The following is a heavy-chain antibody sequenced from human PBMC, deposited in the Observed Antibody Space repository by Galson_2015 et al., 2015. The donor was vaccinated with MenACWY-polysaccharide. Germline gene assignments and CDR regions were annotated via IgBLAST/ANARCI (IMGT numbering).Heavy chain of an antibody. D-gene: IGHD3-16*01. J-gene: IGHJ6*02. CDR3: ARFAQVGGYGMDV. Sequence: SLRLSCAASGFSFSDHYMEWVRQAPGKGLEWVGRSRNKAKSYTIEYAASVKGRFTISRNDSKNSLYPQMNSLKTEDTAVYYCARFAQVGGYGMDVWGQGTTVIVSS. CDR2: SRNKAKSYTI. V-gene: IGHV3-72*01. CDR1: GFSFSDHY.